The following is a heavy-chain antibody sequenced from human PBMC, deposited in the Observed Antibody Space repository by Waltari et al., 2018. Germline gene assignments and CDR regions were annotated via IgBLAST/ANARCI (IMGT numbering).Heavy chain of an antibody. CDR2: IIPIFGTA. CDR1: GGTFSSYA. J-gene: IGHJ5*02. D-gene: IGHD3-10*01. CDR3: ARGDYGSGSYYPQNWFDP. Sequence: QVQLVQSGAEVKKPGSSVKVSCKASGGTFSSYAISWVRQAPGQGLEWMGRIIPIFGTANYAQKFQGRVTITADKSTSTADMELSSLRSEDTAVYYCARGDYGSGSYYPQNWFDPWGQGTLVTVSS. V-gene: IGHV1-69*08.